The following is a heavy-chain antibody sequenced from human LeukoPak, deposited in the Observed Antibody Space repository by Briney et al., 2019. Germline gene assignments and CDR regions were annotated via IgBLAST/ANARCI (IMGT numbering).Heavy chain of an antibody. V-gene: IGHV1-69*13. CDR2: IIPIFGTA. D-gene: IGHD4-11*01. J-gene: IGHJ6*02. CDR1: GGTFSSYA. CDR3: ARAPISSYSDYDNYYYYGMDV. Sequence: SVKVSCKASGGTFSSYAISWVRQAPGQGLEWMGGIIPIFGTANYAQKFQGRVTITADESTSTAYMELSSLRSEDTAVYYCARAPISSYSDYDNYYYYGMDVWGQGTTVTVSS.